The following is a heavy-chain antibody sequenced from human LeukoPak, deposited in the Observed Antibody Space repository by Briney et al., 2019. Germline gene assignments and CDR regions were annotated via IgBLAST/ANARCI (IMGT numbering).Heavy chain of an antibody. CDR3: ARGPDWPIGS. Sequence: GGSLRLSCAASGFTVRRYFMTWVRQAPGKGLEWVSLIYPGGDTYYPDSVRGRFTISRDNSKNTLYLQMNSLRAEDTAVYYCARGPDWPIGSWGQGTLVTVSS. J-gene: IGHJ4*02. D-gene: IGHD3-9*01. CDR2: IYPGGDT. CDR1: GFTVRRYF. V-gene: IGHV3-53*01.